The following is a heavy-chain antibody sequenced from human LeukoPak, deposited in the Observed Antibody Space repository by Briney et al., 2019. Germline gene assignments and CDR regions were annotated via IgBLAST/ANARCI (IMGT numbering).Heavy chain of an antibody. V-gene: IGHV1-8*01. CDR1: GYTFTSYD. CDR3: ARGKNNRLGYCSSASCSHYYGMDV. J-gene: IGHJ6*02. D-gene: IGHD2-2*01. CDR2: MNPNSGNT. Sequence: ASVKVSCKASGYTFTSYDINWVRQATGQGLEWMGWMNPNSGNTGYAQKFQGRVTMTRNTSISTAYMELSSLGSEDTAVYYCARGKNNRLGYCSSASCSHYYGMDVWGQGTTFTVSS.